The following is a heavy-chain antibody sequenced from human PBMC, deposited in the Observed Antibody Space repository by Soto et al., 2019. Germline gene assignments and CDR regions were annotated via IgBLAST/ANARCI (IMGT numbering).Heavy chain of an antibody. Sequence: EVQLVESGGGLVQPGGSLRLSCAASGFTFSSYSMNWVRQSPGQGLEWVSYISSSSSTIYYADSVKGRFTISRDNATNTLYLQMNRLRAEDTAVSYCAREGGDLNWFDPWGQGTLVTVSS. CDR3: AREGGDLNWFDP. V-gene: IGHV3-48*01. J-gene: IGHJ5*02. CDR2: ISSSSSTI. CDR1: GFTFSSYS. D-gene: IGHD3-10*01.